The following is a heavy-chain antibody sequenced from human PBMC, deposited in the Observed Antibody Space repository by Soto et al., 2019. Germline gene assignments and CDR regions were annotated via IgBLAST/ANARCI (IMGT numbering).Heavy chain of an antibody. CDR2: INHSGST. D-gene: IGHD5-18*01. CDR3: ARGKARIRIQLWKTYYYYGMDV. V-gene: IGHV4-34*01. CDR1: GGSFSGYY. J-gene: IGHJ6*02. Sequence: SETLSLTCAVYGGSFSGYYWGWIRQPPGKGLEWIGEINHSGSTNYNPSLKSRVTISVDTSKNQFSLKLSSVTAADTAVYHCARGKARIRIQLWKTYYYYGMDVWGQGTTVTVSS.